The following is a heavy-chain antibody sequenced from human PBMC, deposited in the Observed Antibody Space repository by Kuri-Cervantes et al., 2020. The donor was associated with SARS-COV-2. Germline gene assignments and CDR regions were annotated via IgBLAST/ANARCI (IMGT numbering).Heavy chain of an antibody. CDR2: INHSVST. D-gene: IGHD6-13*01. J-gene: IGHJ6*02. V-gene: IGHV4-34*01. CDR1: GGSFSGYH. CDR3: ARGRTPWQQLAHYYYYGMDV. Sequence: SETLSLTCAVYGGSFSGYHWSWIRQPPGKGLEWIGEINHSVSTNYNPSLKSRVTISVDTSKNQFSLKLSSVTAADTAVYYCARGRTPWQQLAHYYYYGMDVWGQGTTVTVSS.